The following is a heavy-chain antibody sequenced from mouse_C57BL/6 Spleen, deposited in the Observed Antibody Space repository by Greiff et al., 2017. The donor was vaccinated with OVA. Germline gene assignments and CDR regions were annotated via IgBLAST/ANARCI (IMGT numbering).Heavy chain of an antibody. D-gene: IGHD2-10*02. J-gene: IGHJ2*01. CDR1: GYTFTSYW. Sequence: VQLQQPGTELVKPGASVKLSCKASGYTFTSYWMHWVKQRPGQGLEWIGNINPSNGGTNYNEKFKSKATLTVDKSSSTAYMQLSSLTSEDSAVYYCARSRYGKSDYFDYWGQGTTLTVSS. V-gene: IGHV1-53*01. CDR2: INPSNGGT. CDR3: ARSRYGKSDYFDY.